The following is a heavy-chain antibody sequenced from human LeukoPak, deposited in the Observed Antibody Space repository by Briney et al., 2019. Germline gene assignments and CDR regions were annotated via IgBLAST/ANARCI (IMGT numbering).Heavy chain of an antibody. J-gene: IGHJ5*02. CDR3: ARETSGWHNRFDP. D-gene: IGHD6-19*01. V-gene: IGHV4-59*01. CDR1: GGSISGYY. Sequence: SETLSLTCTVSGGSISGYYWSWIRQPPGKGLEWIGYLYYSRSTNYNPSLKSRVTISVDTSKSQFSLKVSSVTAAATAVYYCARETSGWHNRFDPWGQGTLVTVSS. CDR2: LYYSRST.